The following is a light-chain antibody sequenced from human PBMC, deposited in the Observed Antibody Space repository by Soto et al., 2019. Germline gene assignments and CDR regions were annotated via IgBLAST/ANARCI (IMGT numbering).Light chain of an antibody. CDR3: CSRV. J-gene: IGLJ3*02. V-gene: IGLV2-23*02. Sequence: QSALTQPASVSGSPGQSITISCTGTSSDVATYNLVSWYQQRPGTAPQLIIYEVTKRPSGVSTRFSGSQSGNTASLTISGLPADDEADYYCCSRVFGGGTKLTVL. CDR1: SSDVATYNL. CDR2: EVT.